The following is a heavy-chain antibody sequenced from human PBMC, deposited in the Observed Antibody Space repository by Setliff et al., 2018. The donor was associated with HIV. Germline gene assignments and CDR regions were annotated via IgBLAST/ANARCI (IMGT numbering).Heavy chain of an antibody. CDR2: IKSKTDGGTT. CDR1: GLTFSNAW. J-gene: IGHJ4*02. V-gene: IGHV3-15*01. Sequence: PGGSLRLSCAASGLTFSNAWMSWVRQAPGKGLEWVGRIKSKTDGGTTDYAAPVKGRFTISRDDSKSIAYLQMNSLKTEDTAVYYCTTCPSYYYDSSGYYGGSFDYWGQGTLVTVSS. CDR3: TTCPSYYYDSSGYYGGSFDY. D-gene: IGHD3-22*01.